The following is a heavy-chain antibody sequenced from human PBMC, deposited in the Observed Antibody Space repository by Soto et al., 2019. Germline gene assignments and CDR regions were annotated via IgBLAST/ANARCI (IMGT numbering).Heavy chain of an antibody. CDR2: IWYDGSNK. CDR1: GFTFSSYG. D-gene: IGHD6-13*01. CDR3: ARDHSSSWPGPLYYDYGMDV. Sequence: QVQLVESGGGVVQPGRSLRLSCAASGFTFSSYGMHWVRQAPGKGLEWVAVIWYDGSNKYYADSVKGRFTISRDNSKNTLYLQLNSLRAEDTAVYYCARDHSSSWPGPLYYDYGMDVWGQGTTVTVSS. V-gene: IGHV3-33*01. J-gene: IGHJ6*02.